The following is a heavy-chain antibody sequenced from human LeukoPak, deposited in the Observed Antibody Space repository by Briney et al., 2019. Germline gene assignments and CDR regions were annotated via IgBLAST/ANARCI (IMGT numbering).Heavy chain of an antibody. J-gene: IGHJ4*02. V-gene: IGHV1-58*02. D-gene: IGHD1-26*01. CDR1: GFTFTSSA. Sequence: SVKVSCKASGFTFTSSAMQWVRQARGQRLEWIGWIVVGSGNTNYAQKFQERVTITRDMSTSTAYMELSSLRSEDTAVYYCAADALVGATLADYWGQGTLVTVSS. CDR2: IVVGSGNT. CDR3: AADALVGATLADY.